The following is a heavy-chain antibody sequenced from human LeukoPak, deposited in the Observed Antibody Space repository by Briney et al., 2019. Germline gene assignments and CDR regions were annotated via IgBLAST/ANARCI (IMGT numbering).Heavy chain of an antibody. J-gene: IGHJ3*02. V-gene: IGHV4-39*07. Sequence: SETLFLTCAVSGASISGSGYYLGWIRQPPGKGLEWIGNIYYTGSTYYNASLQSRVTISIDMSKNQFSLKLTSVTAADTAMYYCARFVVTALPDAFDIWGQGTMVTVSS. CDR2: IYYTGST. CDR3: ARFVVTALPDAFDI. CDR1: GASISGSGYY. D-gene: IGHD2-21*02.